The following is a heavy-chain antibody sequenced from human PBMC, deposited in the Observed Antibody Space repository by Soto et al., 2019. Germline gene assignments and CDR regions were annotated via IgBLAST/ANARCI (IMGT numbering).Heavy chain of an antibody. Sequence: GGSLRLSCAASGFTFDDYAMHWVRQAPGKGLEWVSGISWNSGSIGYADSVKGRFTISRDNAKNSLYLQMNSLRAEDTALYYCAKDIPYYGSGLGAFDIWGQGTMVTVSS. D-gene: IGHD3-10*01. CDR2: ISWNSGSI. CDR3: AKDIPYYGSGLGAFDI. V-gene: IGHV3-9*01. J-gene: IGHJ3*02. CDR1: GFTFDDYA.